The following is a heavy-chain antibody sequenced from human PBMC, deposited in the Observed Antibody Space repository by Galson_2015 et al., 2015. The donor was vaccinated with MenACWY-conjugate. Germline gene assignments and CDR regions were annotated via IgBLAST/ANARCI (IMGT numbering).Heavy chain of an antibody. CDR3: ASFLWVRAGKSYGMDV. J-gene: IGHJ6*02. Sequence: SLRLSCAASGFTFSSYWMHWVRQAPGKGLVWVARINSDGSSTSYADSVKGRLTISRDNAKSTLYLQMNSLRAEDTAVYYCASFLWVRAGKSYGMDVWGQGTMVTVSS. CDR2: INSDGSST. D-gene: IGHD3-10*01. V-gene: IGHV3-74*01. CDR1: GFTFSSYW.